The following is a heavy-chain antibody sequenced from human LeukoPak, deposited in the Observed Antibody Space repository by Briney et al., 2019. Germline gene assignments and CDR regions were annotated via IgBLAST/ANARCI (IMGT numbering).Heavy chain of an antibody. D-gene: IGHD1-26*01. J-gene: IGHJ4*02. V-gene: IGHV3-23*01. CDR3: TKRVKYGGTWDHFAD. CDR2: VIDDGGNT. Sequence: GGSLRLSCEASGFTSDNYRMSWVRQAPGKRVEWGSTVIDDGGNTYYADSVKGRFTISRDNSKSTLILQMNSLRVDDTALYYCTKRVKYGGTWDHFADWGQGTLVTVSS. CDR1: GFTSDNYR.